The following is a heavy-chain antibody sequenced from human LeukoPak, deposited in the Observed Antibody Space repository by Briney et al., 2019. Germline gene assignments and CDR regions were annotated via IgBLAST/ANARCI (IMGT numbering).Heavy chain of an antibody. J-gene: IGHJ1*01. CDR1: GFTFSSYE. CDR2: ISSSGSTI. CDR3: ARDGDDSSSWPEYFQH. Sequence: GGSLRLSCAASGFTFSSYEMSWVRQAPGKGLEWVSYISSSGSTIYYADSVKGRFTISRDNAKNSLYLQMNSLRAEDTAVYFCARDGDDSSSWPEYFQHWGQGTLVTVSS. D-gene: IGHD6-13*01. V-gene: IGHV3-48*03.